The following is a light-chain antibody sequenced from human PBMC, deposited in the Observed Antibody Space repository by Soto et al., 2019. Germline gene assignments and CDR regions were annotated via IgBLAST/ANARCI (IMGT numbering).Light chain of an antibody. CDR3: QQYGSAPRT. CDR1: QSVSSSY. Sequence: IVLTQSPGTLSLSPGERATLYCRASQSVSSSYLAWYQQKPGQAPRLLIYGASSRATGIPDRFSGSGSGTDFTLTISRLEPEDFAVYYCQQYGSAPRTFGQGTKVYIK. J-gene: IGKJ1*01. V-gene: IGKV3-20*01. CDR2: GAS.